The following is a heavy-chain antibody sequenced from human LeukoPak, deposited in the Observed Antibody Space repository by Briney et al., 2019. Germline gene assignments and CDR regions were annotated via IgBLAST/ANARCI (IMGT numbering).Heavy chain of an antibody. J-gene: IGHJ3*02. CDR1: GFTFSSYA. CDR3: ARDVTMIVVVGAFDI. D-gene: IGHD3-22*01. CDR2: ITGSGGST. Sequence: PGGSLRLSCAASGFTFSSYAMSWVRQAPGKGPEWVSGITGSGGSTYYADSVKGRFTISRDNSKNTLYLQMNSLRAEDTAVYYCARDVTMIVVVGAFDIWGQGTMVTASS. V-gene: IGHV3-23*01.